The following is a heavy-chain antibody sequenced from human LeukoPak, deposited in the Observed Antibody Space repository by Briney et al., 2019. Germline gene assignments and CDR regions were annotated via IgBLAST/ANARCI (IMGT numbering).Heavy chain of an antibody. CDR2: IFYSGST. CDR1: GGSISNYY. D-gene: IGHD5-24*01. Sequence: SETLSLTCTVSGGSISNYYWSWIRQPPGKGLESIGYIFYSGSTNYNPSLKSRVTISVDTSKNHFSLRLSSVTPADTAVYYCARVRDGYNPPYFDYWGQGTLVTVSS. J-gene: IGHJ4*02. V-gene: IGHV4-59*01. CDR3: ARVRDGYNPPYFDY.